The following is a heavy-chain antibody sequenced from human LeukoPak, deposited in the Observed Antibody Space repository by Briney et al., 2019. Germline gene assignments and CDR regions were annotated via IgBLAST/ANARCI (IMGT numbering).Heavy chain of an antibody. V-gene: IGHV4-59*01. CDR1: GGSITGYY. D-gene: IGHD2-2*01. CDR2: IYNSASF. CDR3: AKNTSTYYYCYMDV. Sequence: PETLSLSCSVSGGSITGYYWNWIRQPPGKGLEWIGYIYNSASFNYNPSLKSRVTMSIDTSKNQISLELTSVTDADTAVYYCAKNTSTYYYCYMDVWGKGTTARLSS. J-gene: IGHJ6*03.